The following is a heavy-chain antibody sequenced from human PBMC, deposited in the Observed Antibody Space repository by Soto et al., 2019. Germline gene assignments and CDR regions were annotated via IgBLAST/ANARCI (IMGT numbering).Heavy chain of an antibody. V-gene: IGHV3-30-3*01. Sequence: GGSLRLSCAASGFTFSSYAMHWVRQAPGKGLEWVAVISYDGSNKYYADSVKGRFTISRDNSKNTLYLQMNSLRAEDTAVYYCAREGDKPELRYFDWPNAPSWSGLDYWGQGTLVTVSS. CDR2: ISYDGSNK. D-gene: IGHD3-9*01. J-gene: IGHJ4*02. CDR3: AREGDKPELRYFDWPNAPSWSGLDY. CDR1: GFTFSSYA.